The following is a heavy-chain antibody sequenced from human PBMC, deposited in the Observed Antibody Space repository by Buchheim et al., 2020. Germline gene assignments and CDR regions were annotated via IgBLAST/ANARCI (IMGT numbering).Heavy chain of an antibody. CDR3: ARQITMVRGLTVQDYHYMDV. V-gene: IGHV3-30*03. CDR1: NFTFSSYG. D-gene: IGHD3-10*01. Sequence: QVQLVESGGGVVQPGRSLRLSCAASNFTFSSYGMHWVRQAPGKGLEWVALISYQGSSEFYADSVKGRFTISRDSSKNTVYLQMNSLRADDTAVYYCARQITMVRGLTVQDYHYMDVWGKGTT. CDR2: ISYQGSSE. J-gene: IGHJ6*03.